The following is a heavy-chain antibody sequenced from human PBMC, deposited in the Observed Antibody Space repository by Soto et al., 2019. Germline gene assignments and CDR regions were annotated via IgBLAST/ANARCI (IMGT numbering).Heavy chain of an antibody. CDR2: ISSSSSYI. CDR1: GFTFSSYS. J-gene: IGHJ4*02. CDR3: ARDPRSRGYYDSSGYGIPDY. Sequence: LRLSFAASGFTFSSYSMNWVRQAPGKGLEWVSSISSSSSYIYYADSVKGRFTISRDNAKNSLYLQMNSLRAEDTAVYYCARDPRSRGYYDSSGYGIPDYWGREPWSPSPQ. D-gene: IGHD3-22*01. V-gene: IGHV3-21*01.